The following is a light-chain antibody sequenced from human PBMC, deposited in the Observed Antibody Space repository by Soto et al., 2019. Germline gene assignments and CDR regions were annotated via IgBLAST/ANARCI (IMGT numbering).Light chain of an antibody. CDR1: SSDVGAYNY. Sequence: QSALTQPASVSGSPGQSITISCTGTSSDVGAYNYVSWYQQQSGKAPKLMIHEVSNRPSGVSNRFSGSKSGNTASLTISGLQAEDEADYYCCSYAGRYTYVFGTGTKVTVL. CDR2: EVS. V-gene: IGLV2-14*01. J-gene: IGLJ1*01. CDR3: CSYAGRYTYV.